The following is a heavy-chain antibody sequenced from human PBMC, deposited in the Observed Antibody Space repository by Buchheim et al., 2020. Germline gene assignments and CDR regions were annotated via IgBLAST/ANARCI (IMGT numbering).Heavy chain of an antibody. J-gene: IGHJ4*02. CDR1: GFTFSSYV. Sequence: EVQLVESGGNLVQPGGSLRLSCAASGFTFSSYVMSWVRQAPGKGLEWVSAISGGGGSTYYADSVKGRFTISRDNSKNKLYLQMSSLRAEDTAIYYCVKDLNSGNTRYWGQGTL. V-gene: IGHV3-23*04. CDR2: ISGGGGST. CDR3: VKDLNSGNTRY. D-gene: IGHD1-26*01.